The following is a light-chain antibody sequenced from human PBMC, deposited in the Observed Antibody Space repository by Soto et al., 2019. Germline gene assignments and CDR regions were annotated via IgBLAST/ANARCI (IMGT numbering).Light chain of an antibody. Sequence: EIVLTQSPGTLSLSPGERATLSCRASQSVSSIYLAWYQQKPGQAPRLLIYDASSRATGIPDRFSGSGSGTDFTLTISRLEPEDFAVYYCLQYGSSPYTFGQGTKLEIK. CDR3: LQYGSSPYT. J-gene: IGKJ2*01. CDR2: DAS. CDR1: QSVSSIY. V-gene: IGKV3-20*01.